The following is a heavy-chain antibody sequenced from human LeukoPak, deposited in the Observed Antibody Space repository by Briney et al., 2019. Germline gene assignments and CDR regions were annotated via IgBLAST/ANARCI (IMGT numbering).Heavy chain of an antibody. D-gene: IGHD2-2*01. V-gene: IGHV4-31*03. Sequence: NPSETLSLTCTVSGGSISSGGYYWSWIRQHPGKGLEWIGYIYYSGSTYYNPSLKNRVSISVDTSKNQFSLKLSSLTAADTAVYYCARDLGYCSSTSCRYFDNWGQGTLVTVSS. CDR1: GGSISSGGYY. J-gene: IGHJ4*02. CDR2: IYYSGST. CDR3: ARDLGYCSSTSCRYFDN.